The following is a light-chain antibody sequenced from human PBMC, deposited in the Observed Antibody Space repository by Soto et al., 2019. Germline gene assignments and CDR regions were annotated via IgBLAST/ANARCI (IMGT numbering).Light chain of an antibody. CDR1: SSDVGGYNY. J-gene: IGLJ3*02. CDR3: SSYTSSSTRV. V-gene: IGLV2-14*01. Sequence: QSALTQPASVSGSPGQSITISCTGTSSDVGGYNYVSWYQQHPGKAPKLMIYEVSNRPSGVSNRFSGYKSGNTASLTISGLAAEDEAEYYCSSYTSSSTRVFGGGTKLTFL. CDR2: EVS.